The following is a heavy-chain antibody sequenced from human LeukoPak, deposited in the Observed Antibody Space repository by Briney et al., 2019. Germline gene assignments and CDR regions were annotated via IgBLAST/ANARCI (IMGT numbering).Heavy chain of an antibody. CDR1: GGSFSGYY. D-gene: IGHD6-13*01. CDR3: AGMIAAAAPFDY. CDR2: INHSGST. J-gene: IGHJ4*02. Sequence: KPSETLSLTCAVYGGSFSGYYWSWIRQPPGKGLEWIGEINHSGSTNYNPSLKGRVTISVDTSKNQFSLKLSSVTAADTAVYYCAGMIAAAAPFDYWGQGTLVTVSS. V-gene: IGHV4-34*01.